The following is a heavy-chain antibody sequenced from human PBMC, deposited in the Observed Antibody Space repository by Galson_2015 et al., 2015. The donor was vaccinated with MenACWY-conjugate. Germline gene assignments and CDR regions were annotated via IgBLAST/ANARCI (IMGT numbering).Heavy chain of an antibody. CDR3: ATAYGSGSYYGQNDY. Sequence: SLRLSCAASGFTFSSYSMNWVRQAPGKGLEWVSYISSSSSTIYYADSVKGRLTISRDNAKNSLYLQMNSLRAEDTAVYYCATAYGSGSYYGQNDYWGQGTLVTVSS. J-gene: IGHJ4*02. CDR1: GFTFSSYS. D-gene: IGHD3-10*01. CDR2: ISSSSSTI. V-gene: IGHV3-48*04.